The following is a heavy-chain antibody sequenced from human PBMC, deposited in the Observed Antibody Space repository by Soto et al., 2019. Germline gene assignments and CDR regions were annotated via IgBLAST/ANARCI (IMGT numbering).Heavy chain of an antibody. CDR3: AKTTYGSGRYEIDY. J-gene: IGHJ4*02. CDR1: GFTFSNYA. Sequence: EVQLLESGGGLEQPGGSLRLSCAGTGFTFSNYAMSWVRQAPGKGLEWVSAISGNGDNTYYADSVKGRFTISRDNSQNTVYLLMDSLRVEDTAVYYCAKTTYGSGRYEIDYWGQGTLVTVPS. CDR2: ISGNGDNT. D-gene: IGHD3-10*01. V-gene: IGHV3-23*01.